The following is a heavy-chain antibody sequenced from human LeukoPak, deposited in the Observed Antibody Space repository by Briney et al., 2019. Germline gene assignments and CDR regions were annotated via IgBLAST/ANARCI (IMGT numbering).Heavy chain of an antibody. CDR2: ISGSSDYI. Sequence: GGSLRLSCAASGFTFSTYGMHWVRQAPGKGLEWVSAISGSSDYIYYADSVKGRFTISRDNAKNSLFLQMNSLRAEGTTVYYCARAPTVLVGYCSSASCQADYWGQGTLVTVSS. J-gene: IGHJ4*02. D-gene: IGHD2-2*01. V-gene: IGHV3-21*01. CDR1: GFTFSTYG. CDR3: ARAPTVLVGYCSSASCQADY.